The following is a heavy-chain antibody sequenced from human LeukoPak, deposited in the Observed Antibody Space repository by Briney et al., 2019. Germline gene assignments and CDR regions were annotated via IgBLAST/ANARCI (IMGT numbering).Heavy chain of an antibody. CDR3: TGHKRWLQFPDAFDV. CDR1: GGPIRDFY. V-gene: IGHV4-59*08. J-gene: IGHJ3*01. D-gene: IGHD5-24*01. Sequence: SETLSLTCTVSGGPIRDFYWSWIRLPPGKGLEWIGYTYHSGSTSYNPSLESRVAISVDMSKSQFSLELSSVTAADTAIYYCTGHKRWLQFPDAFDVWGQGTMVTVSS. CDR2: TYHSGST.